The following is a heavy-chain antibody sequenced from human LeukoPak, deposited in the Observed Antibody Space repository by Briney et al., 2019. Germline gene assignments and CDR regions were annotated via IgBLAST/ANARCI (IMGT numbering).Heavy chain of an antibody. V-gene: IGHV5-51*01. CDR1: GYSFTSYW. Sequence: GESLKISCKGSGYSFTSYWIGWVRQMPGKGLEWMGIIYPGDSDTRYGPSFQGQVTISADKSISTAYLQWSSLKASDTAMYYCASGEYYYDSSGYSHIDYWGQGTLVTVSS. CDR3: ASGEYYYDSSGYSHIDY. J-gene: IGHJ4*02. D-gene: IGHD3-22*01. CDR2: IYPGDSDT.